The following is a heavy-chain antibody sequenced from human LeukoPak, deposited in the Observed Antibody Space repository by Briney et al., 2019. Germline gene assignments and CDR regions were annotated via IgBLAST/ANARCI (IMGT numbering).Heavy chain of an antibody. D-gene: IGHD2-21*01. CDR3: ARGLVGAAVEGRCDY. CDR1: GFTFSIYT. Sequence: GGSLRLSCAASGFTFSIYTMNWVRQAPGKGLEWVSSIYSSISYIYYADSVKGRFTISRDNAKNSLYLQMNSLRSEDMAFYYCARGLVGAAVEGRCDYWGQGTLVTVSS. J-gene: IGHJ4*02. V-gene: IGHV3-21*04. CDR2: IYSSISYI.